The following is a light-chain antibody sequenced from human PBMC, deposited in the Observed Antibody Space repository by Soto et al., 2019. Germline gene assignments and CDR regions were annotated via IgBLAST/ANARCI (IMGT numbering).Light chain of an antibody. Sequence: QSVLTQPASVSGSPGQSITISCTGTSSDVGGYNYVSWYQQHPGKAPKLMIYDVSDRPSGVSNRFSGSKSGNTASLTISGLQAEDEADYYCSSYTSSDTLEVFGGGTKLTVL. CDR2: DVS. CDR1: SSDVGGYNY. V-gene: IGLV2-14*01. CDR3: SSYTSSDTLEV. J-gene: IGLJ2*01.